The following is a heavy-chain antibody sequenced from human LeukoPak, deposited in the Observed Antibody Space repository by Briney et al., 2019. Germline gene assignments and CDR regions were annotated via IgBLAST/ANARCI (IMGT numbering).Heavy chain of an antibody. D-gene: IGHD5-12*01. CDR2: IKEDGSQK. V-gene: IGHV3-7*03. CDR1: GFTFSGYW. Sequence: GSLRLSYAAPGFTFSGYWMTWVRQAPGKGLEWEANIKEDGSQKYYVDSVKGRFTISRDNAKNSLYLQMNSLRAEDTAVYYCARDSYSGYDTTPDYWGKGTLVTVSS. CDR3: ARDSYSGYDTTPDY. J-gene: IGHJ4*02.